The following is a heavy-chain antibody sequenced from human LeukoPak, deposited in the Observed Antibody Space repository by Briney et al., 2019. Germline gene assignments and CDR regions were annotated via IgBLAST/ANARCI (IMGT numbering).Heavy chain of an antibody. CDR2: ISSSSSTI. J-gene: IGHJ6*02. Sequence: GGSLRLSCAASGFTFSTYSMNWVRQAPGKGLEWVSYISSSSSTIYYADSVKGRFTISRDNAKNSLYLQMSSLRAEDAAVYFCARERTLYVSGSGYGMDVWGQGTTVTVSS. D-gene: IGHD3-10*01. CDR1: GFTFSTYS. V-gene: IGHV3-48*01. CDR3: ARERTLYVSGSGYGMDV.